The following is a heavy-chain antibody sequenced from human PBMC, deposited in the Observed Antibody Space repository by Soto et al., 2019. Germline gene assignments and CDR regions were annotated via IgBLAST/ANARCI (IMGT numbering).Heavy chain of an antibody. J-gene: IGHJ4*02. D-gene: IGHD2-21*01. CDR2: INTYNGMT. V-gene: IGHV1-18*01. CDR3: EKCPRGEMGKD. Sequence: QVQLVQSGGEVKKPGASVTVSCKASGYTFINYHITWVRQAPGQGLEWMAWINTYNGMTDYAQKFQGRVTMTRDTTTSTAYMELRKLRSDVTAVYFCEKCPRGEMGKDWGQGTLVTVSS. CDR1: GYTFINYH.